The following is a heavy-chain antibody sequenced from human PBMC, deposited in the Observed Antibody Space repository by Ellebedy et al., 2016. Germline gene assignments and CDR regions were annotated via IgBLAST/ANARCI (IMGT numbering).Heavy chain of an antibody. CDR1: DYTFTSYG. J-gene: IGHJ2*01. CDR2: ISVYNGNT. CDR3: ARDTDYGGFTIHWYFVL. V-gene: IGHV1-18*01. D-gene: IGHD4-23*01. Sequence: ASVKVSXXASDYTFTSYGISWVRQAPGQGLEWVGWISVYNGNTNLAQKFQGRLTLTTDTSTSTAYMELRSLRPDDSAVYYCARDTDYGGFTIHWYFVLWGRGTPVTVSS.